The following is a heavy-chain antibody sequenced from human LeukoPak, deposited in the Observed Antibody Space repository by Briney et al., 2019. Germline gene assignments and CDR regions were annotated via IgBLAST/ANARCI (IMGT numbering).Heavy chain of an antibody. D-gene: IGHD4-17*01. CDR1: GFTLSNFW. J-gene: IGHJ4*02. CDR2: IKHDGSEK. Sequence: GGSLRLSCAASGFTLSNFWMSWVRQAPGKGLEWVANIKHDGSEKYYVDSVKGRFTVSRDDAKNSLYLQMNSLRAGDTAVYYCARHDYGDLGQGTLVTVSS. CDR3: ARHDYGD. V-gene: IGHV3-7*02.